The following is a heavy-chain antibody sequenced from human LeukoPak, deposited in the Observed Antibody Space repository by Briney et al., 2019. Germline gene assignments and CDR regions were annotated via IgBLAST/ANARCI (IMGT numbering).Heavy chain of an antibody. J-gene: IGHJ4*02. D-gene: IGHD6-6*01. CDR1: GYTFTSYY. CDR2: INPSGGST. Sequence: ASVKVSCKASGYTFTSYYMHWVRQAPGQGLEWMGIINPSGGSTSYAQKFQGRVTMTRDMSTSTVYMELSSLRPEDTAVYYCARGHSSSFTPRGFFDYWGQGTLVTVSS. V-gene: IGHV1-46*01. CDR3: ARGHSSSFTPRGFFDY.